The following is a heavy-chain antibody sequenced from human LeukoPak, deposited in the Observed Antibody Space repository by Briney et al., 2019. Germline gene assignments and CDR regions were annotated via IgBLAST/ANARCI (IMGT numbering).Heavy chain of an antibody. J-gene: IGHJ1*01. CDR3: ARLASVPG. D-gene: IGHD6-19*01. CDR1: GYTFTGYY. V-gene: IGHV1-2*04. CDR2: INPNSGGT. Sequence: ASVKVSCKASGYTFTGYYMHWVRQAPGQGLEWMGWINPNSGGTNYAQKFQGWVTMTRDTSISTAYMELSSLRSDDTALYFCARLASVPGWGQGTLVTVSS.